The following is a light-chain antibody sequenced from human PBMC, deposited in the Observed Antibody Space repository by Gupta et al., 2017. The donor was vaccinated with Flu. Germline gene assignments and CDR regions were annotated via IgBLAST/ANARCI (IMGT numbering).Light chain of an antibody. V-gene: IGLV3-1*01. CDR2: QDK. CDR1: KLGDKY. Sequence: CSGHKLGDKYACWYQQKAGQSPLLVIYQDKKRPSEIPERFSGSNSGNTATLTISGTQAMDEADYYCQAWDSNNVVFGGGTKLTVL. CDR3: QAWDSNNVV. J-gene: IGLJ2*01.